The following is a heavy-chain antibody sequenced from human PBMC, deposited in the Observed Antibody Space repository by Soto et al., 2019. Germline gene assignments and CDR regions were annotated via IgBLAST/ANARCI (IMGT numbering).Heavy chain of an antibody. D-gene: IGHD2-2*01. J-gene: IGHJ1*01. Sequence: EVQLVESGGDLVQPGGSLRLSCAASGFLFTSYSMNWVRQAPGKGLEWLSYITGSSSTIYYADSVKGRFTMSRDNAKNSAYLQMNSLRAEDTAVYYCVRAECTTCYGFRHWGQGTLVTVSS. CDR3: VRAECTTCYGFRH. V-gene: IGHV3-48*04. CDR1: GFLFTSYS. CDR2: ITGSSSTI.